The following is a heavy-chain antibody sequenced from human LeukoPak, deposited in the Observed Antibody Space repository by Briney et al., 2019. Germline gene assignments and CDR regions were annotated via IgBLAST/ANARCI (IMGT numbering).Heavy chain of an antibody. CDR2: INPNNGGT. CDR3: AGEDNSSGYRPFDI. D-gene: IGHD3-22*01. Sequence: GASVKVSCKASGYTFTGYYIHWVRQAPRQGLDWMGRINPNNGGTNYAQKFQGRVTMTRDMSMSTAYMELSRLRSDDTAVYYCAGEDNSSGYRPFDIWGQGTMVTVPS. CDR1: GYTFTGYY. V-gene: IGHV1-2*06. J-gene: IGHJ3*02.